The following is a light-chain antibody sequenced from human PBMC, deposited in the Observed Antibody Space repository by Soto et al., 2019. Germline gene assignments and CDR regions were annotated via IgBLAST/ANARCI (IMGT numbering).Light chain of an antibody. J-gene: IGLJ1*01. Sequence: QSARTQPPSSSGTPGQRVTISCSGSSSNIGSNTVNWYQHLPGTAPKLLIYSNYQRPSGVPDRFSGTKSGTSASLVISGLQSEGEADYYCAAWDDSPNGHYVFGTGTKVTVL. CDR3: AAWDDSPNGHYV. CDR1: SSNIGSNT. CDR2: SNY. V-gene: IGLV1-44*01.